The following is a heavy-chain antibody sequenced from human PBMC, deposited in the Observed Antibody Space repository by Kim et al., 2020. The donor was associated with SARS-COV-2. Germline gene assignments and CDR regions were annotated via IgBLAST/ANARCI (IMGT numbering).Heavy chain of an antibody. Sequence: KGRFTISRDNAKNSLDLQMNSLGAEDTAVYYCARDLSLPGIAAAVGAFDIWGQGTMVTVSS. CDR3: ARDLSLPGIAAAVGAFDI. D-gene: IGHD6-13*01. V-gene: IGHV3-11*01. J-gene: IGHJ3*02.